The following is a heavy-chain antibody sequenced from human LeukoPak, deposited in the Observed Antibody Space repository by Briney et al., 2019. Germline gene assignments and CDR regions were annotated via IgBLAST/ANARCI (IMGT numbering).Heavy chain of an antibody. V-gene: IGHV1-18*01. CDR1: GYTFTSYG. J-gene: IGHJ4*02. CDR2: INAGVGNT. Sequence: GASVKVSCKASGYTFTSYGISWVRQAPGQGLEWMGWINAGVGNTKYSEKFQDRVTVTRDTPATTAYMELSSLRAEDTAVYYCARAGRPMIGGVTPLEHFASWGQGTLVTVSS. CDR3: ARAGRPMIGGVTPLEHFAS. D-gene: IGHD3-10*01.